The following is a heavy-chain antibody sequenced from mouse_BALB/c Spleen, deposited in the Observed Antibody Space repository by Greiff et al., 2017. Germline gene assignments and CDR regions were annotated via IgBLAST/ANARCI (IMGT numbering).Heavy chain of an antibody. CDR3: ARWGDYDYAMDY. Sequence: VKLMESGAELMKPGASVKISCKATGYTFSSYWIEWVKQRPGHGLEWIGEILPGSGSTNYNEKFKGKATFTADTSSNTAYMQLSSLTSEDSAVYYCARWGDYDYAMDYWGQGTSVTVSS. CDR2: ILPGSGST. V-gene: IGHV1-9*01. CDR1: GYTFSSYW. J-gene: IGHJ4*01. D-gene: IGHD2-4*01.